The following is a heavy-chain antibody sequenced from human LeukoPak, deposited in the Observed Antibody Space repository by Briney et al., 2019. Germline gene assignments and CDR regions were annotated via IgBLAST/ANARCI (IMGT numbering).Heavy chain of an antibody. CDR3: ARVDYYDSSGYLDY. CDR2: ISNSGDAT. D-gene: IGHD3-22*01. Sequence: GGSLRLSCVTSGFIFRTYSMTWVRQAPGKGLEWVSIISNSGDATFCADSVKGRFTISRDNSKNTVYLQMDSLRVDDTAVYYCARVDYYDSSGYLDYWGQGTLVTVSS. CDR1: GFIFRTYS. V-gene: IGHV3-23*01. J-gene: IGHJ4*02.